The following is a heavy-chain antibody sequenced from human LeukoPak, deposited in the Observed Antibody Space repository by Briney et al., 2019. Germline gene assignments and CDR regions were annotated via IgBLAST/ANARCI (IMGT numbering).Heavy chain of an antibody. D-gene: IGHD2-15*01. Sequence: GGSLRLSCAASGFTFSTYAMHWVRQAPGKGLEWVSYISSGGRTIYYADSVKGRFTMSRDNAKNSLYLQMNSLRAEDTAVYYCARPVVAATTPDTFDIWGQGTMVTVSS. J-gene: IGHJ3*02. CDR3: ARPVVAATTPDTFDI. V-gene: IGHV3-48*04. CDR2: ISSGGRTI. CDR1: GFTFSTYA.